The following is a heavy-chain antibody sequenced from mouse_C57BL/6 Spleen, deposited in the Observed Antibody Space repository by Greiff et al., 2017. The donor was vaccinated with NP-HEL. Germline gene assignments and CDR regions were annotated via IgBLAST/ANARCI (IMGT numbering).Heavy chain of an antibody. CDR1: GFNIKDYY. Sequence: EVHLVESGAELVRPGASVKLSCTASGFNIKDYYMHWVKQRPEQGLEWIGRIDPEDGDTEYAPKFQGKATMTADTSSNTAYLQLSSLTSEDTAVYYCTTGYYYGSSRYYYAMDYWGQGTSVTVSS. CDR3: TTGYYYGSSRYYYAMDY. V-gene: IGHV14-1*01. D-gene: IGHD1-1*01. CDR2: IDPEDGDT. J-gene: IGHJ4*01.